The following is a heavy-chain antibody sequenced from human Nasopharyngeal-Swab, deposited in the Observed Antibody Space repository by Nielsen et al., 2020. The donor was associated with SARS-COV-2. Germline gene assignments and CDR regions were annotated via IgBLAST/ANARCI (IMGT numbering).Heavy chain of an antibody. Sequence: GGSLRLSCAASGFTFSSYAMSWVRQAPGKGLEWVSAISGSGGSTYYADSVKGRFTISRDNSKNTLYLQMNSLRAEDPAVYYCAKWAKYSSGWATGYYWGQGTLVTVSS. CDR1: GFTFSSYA. D-gene: IGHD6-19*01. CDR2: ISGSGGST. J-gene: IGHJ4*02. V-gene: IGHV3-23*01. CDR3: AKWAKYSSGWATGYY.